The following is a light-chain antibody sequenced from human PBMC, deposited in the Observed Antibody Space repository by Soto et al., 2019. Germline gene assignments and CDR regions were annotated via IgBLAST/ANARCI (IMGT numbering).Light chain of an antibody. CDR1: QGIKDY. Sequence: EIVMTQSPATLSVSPGERDTLSCRASQGIKDYLAWFQQKPGQAPRLLIYGASTRATAIPARFSGSGSGTEFTLSISSLQSEEFAGYYCQQYNTWPRTFGQGTKVETK. J-gene: IGKJ1*01. CDR2: GAS. CDR3: QQYNTWPRT. V-gene: IGKV3-15*01.